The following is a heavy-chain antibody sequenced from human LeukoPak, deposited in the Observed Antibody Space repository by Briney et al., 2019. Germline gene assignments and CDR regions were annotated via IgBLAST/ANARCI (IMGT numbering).Heavy chain of an antibody. V-gene: IGHV3-33*01. CDR2: IWYDGSNK. Sequence: PGGSLRLSCAASGFTFSSYGMHWVRQAPGKGLEWVAVIWYDGSNKYYADSVKGRFTISRDNSKNTLYLQMNSLRAEDTAVYYCARDVRWGDYYDSSGSSPDYWGQGTLVTVSS. CDR3: ARDVRWGDYYDSSGSSPDY. J-gene: IGHJ4*02. CDR1: GFTFSSYG. D-gene: IGHD3-22*01.